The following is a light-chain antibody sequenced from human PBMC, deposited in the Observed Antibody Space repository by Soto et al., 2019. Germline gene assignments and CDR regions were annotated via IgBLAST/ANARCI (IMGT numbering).Light chain of an antibody. CDR3: QQTYSAPLT. Sequence: DVQITHSPSSLSASLGYIFTITFRSSQSISSYLNWYQHKPGKAPKLLIYAASSFQSGVPSRFSGSESGTDFTLTISSLQPEDFATYYCQQTYSAPLTFGGGTKVDI. CDR2: AAS. CDR1: QSISSY. V-gene: IGKV1-39*01. J-gene: IGKJ4*01.